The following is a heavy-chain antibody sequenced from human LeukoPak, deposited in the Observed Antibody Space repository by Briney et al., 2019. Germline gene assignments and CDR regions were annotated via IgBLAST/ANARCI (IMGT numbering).Heavy chain of an antibody. Sequence: ASVKVSCKASGYTFTGYYMHWARQAPGQGLEWMGWINPNSGGTNYAQKFQGRVTMTRDTSISTAYMELSRLRSDDTAVYYCARVHPRIQLWFKYYFDYWGQGTLVTVSS. CDR2: INPNSGGT. CDR1: GYTFTGYY. J-gene: IGHJ4*02. V-gene: IGHV1-2*02. D-gene: IGHD5-18*01. CDR3: ARVHPRIQLWFKYYFDY.